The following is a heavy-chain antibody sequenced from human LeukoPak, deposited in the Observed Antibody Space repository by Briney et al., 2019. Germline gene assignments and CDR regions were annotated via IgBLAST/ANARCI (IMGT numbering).Heavy chain of an antibody. Sequence: TSETLSLTCTVSGGSISSGGYYWSWIRQHPGKGLEWIGYIYYSGSTYYNPSLKSRVTISVDTSKNQFSLKLSSVTAADTAVYYCARGSGDYGDANFDYWGQGTLVTVSS. J-gene: IGHJ4*02. V-gene: IGHV4-31*03. D-gene: IGHD4-17*01. CDR1: GGSISSGGYY. CDR2: IYYSGST. CDR3: ARGSGDYGDANFDY.